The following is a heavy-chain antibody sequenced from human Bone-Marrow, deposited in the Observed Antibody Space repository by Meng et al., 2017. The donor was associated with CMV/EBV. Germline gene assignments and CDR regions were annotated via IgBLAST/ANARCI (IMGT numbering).Heavy chain of an antibody. CDR2: IWYDGSNK. D-gene: IGHD6-19*01. Sequence: GESLKISCAASGIIFNTHGIHWLRQAPGKGLEWVAVIWYDGSNKYYADSVKGRFTISRDNSKNTLYLQMNSLRAEDTAVYYCAKETAVAGITLYYYYGMDVWGQGTTVTVSS. CDR1: GIIFNTHG. J-gene: IGHJ6*02. V-gene: IGHV3-33*06. CDR3: AKETAVAGITLYYYYGMDV.